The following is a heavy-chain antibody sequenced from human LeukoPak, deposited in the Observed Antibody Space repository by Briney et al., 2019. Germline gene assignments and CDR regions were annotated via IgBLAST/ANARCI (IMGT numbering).Heavy chain of an antibody. CDR3: ATGVISPISSSWFQDY. J-gene: IGHJ4*02. Sequence: ASVKVSCKVSGYTLTELSMHWVRQAPGKGLEWMGGFDPEDGETIYAQKFQGRVTMTEDTSTDTAYMELSSLRSEDTAVYYCATGVISPISSSWFQDYWGQGTLVTVSS. CDR1: GYTLTELS. V-gene: IGHV1-24*01. D-gene: IGHD6-13*01. CDR2: FDPEDGET.